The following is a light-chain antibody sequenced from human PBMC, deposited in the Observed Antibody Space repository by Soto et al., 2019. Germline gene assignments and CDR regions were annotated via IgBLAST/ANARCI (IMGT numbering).Light chain of an antibody. CDR2: AAS. J-gene: IGKJ5*01. V-gene: IGKV1-39*01. Sequence: DIQMTQSPSSLSASVGDRVTITCRASQSISSYLNWYQQKPGKAPKLLIYAASSLQSGVPSRFSGSGSGTDFTLTISSLQPEDFATYYCQQSYSTPPTFGQGTDWRL. CDR3: QQSYSTPPT. CDR1: QSISSY.